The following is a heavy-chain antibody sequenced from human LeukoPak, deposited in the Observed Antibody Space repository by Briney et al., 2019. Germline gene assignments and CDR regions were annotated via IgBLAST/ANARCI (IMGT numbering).Heavy chain of an antibody. CDR1: GYTFTSYG. CDR3: ARGTEDTAMVTNYYYYMDV. CDR2: ISAYNGNT. J-gene: IGHJ6*03. D-gene: IGHD5-18*01. Sequence: GASVKVSCKASGYTFTSYGISWVRQAPGQRLEWMGWISAYNGNTNYAQKLQGRVTMTTDTSTSTAYMELRSLRSDDTAVYYCARGTEDTAMVTNYYYYMDVWGKGTTVTVSS. V-gene: IGHV1-18*01.